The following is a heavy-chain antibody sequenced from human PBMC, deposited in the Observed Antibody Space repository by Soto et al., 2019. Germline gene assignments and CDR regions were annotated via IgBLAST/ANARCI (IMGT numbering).Heavy chain of an antibody. CDR3: AKDLPYSN. CDR2: ISYDGSNK. J-gene: IGHJ4*02. D-gene: IGHD6-13*01. CDR1: GFTLSSYG. Sequence: PGGSLRLSCAASGFTLSSYGMHWARQAPGKGLEWVAVISYDGSNKYYADSVKGRFTISRDNSKNTLYLQMNSLRAEDTAVYYCAKDLPYSNWGQGTLVTVSS. V-gene: IGHV3-30*18.